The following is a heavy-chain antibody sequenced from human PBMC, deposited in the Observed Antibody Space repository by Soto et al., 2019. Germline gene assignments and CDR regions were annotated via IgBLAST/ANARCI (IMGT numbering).Heavy chain of an antibody. CDR1: GYTFTSYG. V-gene: IGHV1-18*01. D-gene: IGHD6-19*01. CDR2: ISAYNGNT. CDR3: ARDLVAADTGADAFDI. Sequence: GASVKVCCKASGYTFTSYGISWVRQAPGQGLEWMGWISAYNGNTNYAQKLQGRVTMTTDTSTSTAYMELRSLRSDDTAVYYCARDLVAADTGADAFDIWGQGTMVTVSS. J-gene: IGHJ3*02.